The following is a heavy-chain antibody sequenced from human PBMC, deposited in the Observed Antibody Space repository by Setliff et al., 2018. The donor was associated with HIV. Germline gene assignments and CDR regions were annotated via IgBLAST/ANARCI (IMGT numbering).Heavy chain of an antibody. Sequence: ASVKVSCKTSGYTFTASIVHWVRQAPGQRLEWMGWINPSRGGTNYAQKFQGRVTMTTDASTSTAYMEVRSLRSDDTAVYYCARDRLPAEVAVSGDWFDPWGQGTLVTVSS. CDR2: INPSRGGT. CDR3: ARDRLPAEVAVSGDWFDP. J-gene: IGHJ5*02. D-gene: IGHD5-12*01. CDR1: GYTFTASI. V-gene: IGHV1-2*02.